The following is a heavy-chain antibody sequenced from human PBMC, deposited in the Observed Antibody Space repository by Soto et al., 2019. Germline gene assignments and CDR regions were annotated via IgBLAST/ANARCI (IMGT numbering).Heavy chain of an antibody. V-gene: IGHV5-51*01. Sequence: VAGDKFASHWVGWVSQMPGKDLEWMGIIYPGDSDTRYSPSFQGQVTISADKSLRTAYLQWTSLKASDTALYYCARTRSFTLGFYYDGMDVWGQGTSVPGSS. CDR3: ARTRSFTLGFYYDGMDV. CDR1: GDKFASHW. D-gene: IGHD6-6*01. J-gene: IGHJ6*02. CDR2: IYPGDSDT.